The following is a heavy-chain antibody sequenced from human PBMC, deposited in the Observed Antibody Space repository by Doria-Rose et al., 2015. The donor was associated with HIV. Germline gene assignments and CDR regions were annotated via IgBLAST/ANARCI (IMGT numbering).Heavy chain of an antibody. CDR2: NFSDDER. J-gene: IGHJ4*02. CDR1: GVSLSSPGMG. V-gene: IGHV2-26*01. D-gene: IGHD6-13*01. Sequence: ESGPVLVKPTETLTLTCTVSGVSLSSPGMGVSWIRQPPGKALEWLANNFSDDERSYKTSLKSRLTISRGTSNSQVVLTMTDMDPVDTATYYCARIKSSRWYHKYYFDFWGQGTLVIVSA. CDR3: ARIKSSRWYHKYYFDF.